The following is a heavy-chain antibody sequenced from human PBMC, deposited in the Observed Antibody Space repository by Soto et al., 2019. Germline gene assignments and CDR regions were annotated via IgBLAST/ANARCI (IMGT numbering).Heavy chain of an antibody. CDR1: GFTFSSYS. D-gene: IGHD1-26*01. CDR3: ARESSRGAEAFDY. CDR2: ISSSSSYI. J-gene: IGHJ4*02. V-gene: IGHV3-21*01. Sequence: EVQLVESGGGLVKPGGSLRLSCAASGFTFSSYSMNWVRQAPGKGLEWVSSISSSSSYIYYADSVKGRFTISRDNAKNSLYLKMNSLRAEDTAVYYCARESSRGAEAFDYWGQGTLVTVSS.